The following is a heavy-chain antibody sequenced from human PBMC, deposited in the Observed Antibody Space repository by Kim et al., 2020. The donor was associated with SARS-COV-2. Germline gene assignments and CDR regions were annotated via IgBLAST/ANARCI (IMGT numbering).Heavy chain of an antibody. CDR3: QGWKGWGSSPSDY. D-gene: IGHD6-6*01. J-gene: IGHJ4*02. Sequence: YNPSLKSRVTMSVDTSKNQFSLKLSSVTAADTAVYYCQGWKGWGSSPSDYWGQGTLVTVSS. V-gene: IGHV4-4*07.